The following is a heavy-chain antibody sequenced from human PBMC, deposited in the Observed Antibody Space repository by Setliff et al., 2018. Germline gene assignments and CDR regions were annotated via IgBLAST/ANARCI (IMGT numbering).Heavy chain of an antibody. D-gene: IGHD6-13*01. J-gene: IGHJ4*02. Sequence: PSETLSLTCTVSGGSISSSSYYWGWIRQPPGKGLEWIGSIYYSGSTYYNPSLKSRVTISVDTSKNQFSLKLSSVTAADTAVYYCARPSSSWFAIDYWGQGTLVTVSS. CDR2: IYYSGST. CDR1: GGSISSSSYY. V-gene: IGHV4-39*01. CDR3: ARPSSSWFAIDY.